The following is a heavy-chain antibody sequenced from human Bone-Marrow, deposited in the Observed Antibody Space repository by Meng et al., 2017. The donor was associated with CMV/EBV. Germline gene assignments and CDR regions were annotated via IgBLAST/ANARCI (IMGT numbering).Heavy chain of an antibody. CDR2: ISAYNGNT. J-gene: IGHJ6*02. V-gene: IGHV1-18*01. CDR3: ARGPRWYCSSTSCYSVRGGMDV. CDR1: GYTFTSYG. D-gene: IGHD2-2*02. Sequence: ASVKVSCKASGYTFTSYGISWVRQAPGQGLEWMGWISAYNGNTNYAQKLQGRVTMTTDTSTSTAYMELRSLRSDDTAVYYCARGPRWYCSSTSCYSVRGGMDVWGQGTTVTVPS.